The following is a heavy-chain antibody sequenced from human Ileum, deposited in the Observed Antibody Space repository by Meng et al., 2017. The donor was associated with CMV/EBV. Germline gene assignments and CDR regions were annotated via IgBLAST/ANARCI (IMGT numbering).Heavy chain of an antibody. V-gene: IGHV1-18*01. CDR3: ARANSGSYYFLFDY. CDR2: ISSYNNNR. Sequence: ASVKVSCKASGYTFTNYGITWVRQAPGQGLQWMGWISSYNNNRIYAQNLQARVTMTLDTSTTTAYLELGRLRSDDTAVYYCARANSGSYYFLFDYWGQGTLVTVSS. D-gene: IGHD1-26*01. CDR1: GYTFTNYG. J-gene: IGHJ4*02.